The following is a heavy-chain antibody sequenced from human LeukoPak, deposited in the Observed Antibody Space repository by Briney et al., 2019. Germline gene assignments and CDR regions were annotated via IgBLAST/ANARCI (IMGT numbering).Heavy chain of an antibody. J-gene: IGHJ4*02. V-gene: IGHV4-59*01. CDR2: IYYSGST. CDR3: ARESWDDYYDSSAYYFDY. D-gene: IGHD3-22*01. Sequence: SETLSLTCTVFGGSISSYYWSWIRQPPGKGLEWIGYIYYSGSTNYNPSLKSRVTISVDTSKNQFSLKLSSVTAADTAVYYCARESWDDYYDSSAYYFDYWGQGTLVTVSS. CDR1: GGSISSYY.